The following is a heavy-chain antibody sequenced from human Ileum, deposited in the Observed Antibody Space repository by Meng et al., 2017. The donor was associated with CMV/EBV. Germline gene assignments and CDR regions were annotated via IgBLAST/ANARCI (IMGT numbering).Heavy chain of an antibody. Sequence: ASGFTFSGHWMHWVRQAPGKGLVWVSRINADGSSINYADSVKGRFTISRDNAKNTLYLQMSSLSTEDTAVYYCTRGVNAAYGLVDYWGQGALVTVSS. CDR1: GFTFSGHW. V-gene: IGHV3-74*01. D-gene: IGHD4-17*01. CDR3: TRGVNAAYGLVDY. J-gene: IGHJ4*02. CDR2: INADGSSI.